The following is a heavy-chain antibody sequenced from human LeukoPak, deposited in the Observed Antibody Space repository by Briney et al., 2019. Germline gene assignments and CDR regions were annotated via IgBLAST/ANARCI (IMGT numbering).Heavy chain of an antibody. Sequence: SETLSLTCAVYGGSFSGYYWSWIRQPPGKGLEWIGEINHSGSTSYNPSLKSRVTISVDTSKNQFSLKLSSVTAADTAVYYCARGGDSYYYDSGGRVDYWGQGTLVTVSS. V-gene: IGHV4-34*01. CDR3: ARGGDSYYYDSGGRVDY. CDR2: INHSGST. CDR1: GGSFSGYY. D-gene: IGHD3-22*01. J-gene: IGHJ4*02.